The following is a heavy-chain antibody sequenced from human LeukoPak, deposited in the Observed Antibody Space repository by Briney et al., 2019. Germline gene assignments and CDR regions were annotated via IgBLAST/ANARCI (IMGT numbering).Heavy chain of an antibody. V-gene: IGHV3-73*01. D-gene: IGHD3-22*01. J-gene: IGHJ4*02. CDR3: TRPRGYYDSSGIDY. CDR2: IRSKANSYAT. CDR1: GFTFSGSA. Sequence: GGSLRLSCAASGFTFSGSAMHWVRQASGKGLEWVGRIRSKANSYATAYAASVKGRFTISREDSKNTAYLQMNSLKTEDTAVYYCTRPRGYYDSSGIDYWAREPWSPSPQ.